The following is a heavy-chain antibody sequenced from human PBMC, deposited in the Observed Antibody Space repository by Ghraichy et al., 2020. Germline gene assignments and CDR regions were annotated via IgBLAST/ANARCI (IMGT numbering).Heavy chain of an antibody. CDR1: GGSISGYL. CDR2: ISYSGST. V-gene: IGHV4-59*01. D-gene: IGHD1-26*01. CDR3: ARRYSGSYYIYDS. J-gene: IGHJ4*02. Sequence: SETLSLTCTVSGGSISGYLWSWIRQPPGKGLEWIGYISYSGSTDYNPSLKSRVTISVDTSKNQFSLKLSSVTAADTAVYCCARRYSGSYYIYDSWGQGTLVTVSS.